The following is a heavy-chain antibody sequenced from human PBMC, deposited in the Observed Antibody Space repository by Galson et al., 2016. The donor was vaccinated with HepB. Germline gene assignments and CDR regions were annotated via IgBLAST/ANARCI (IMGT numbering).Heavy chain of an antibody. CDR1: GFSFHEDA. D-gene: IGHD6-13*01. J-gene: IGHJ5*02. Sequence: SLRLSCAASGFSFHEDAMHWVRQPPWKGLEWVSSISWNSVSIYYADSVKGRFTISRDNAKNSLYLQMNSLRPEDTAIYYCAKGLAAAPGWFDPWGQGTLVTVSS. CDR2: ISWNSVSI. CDR3: AKGLAAAPGWFDP. V-gene: IGHV3-9*01.